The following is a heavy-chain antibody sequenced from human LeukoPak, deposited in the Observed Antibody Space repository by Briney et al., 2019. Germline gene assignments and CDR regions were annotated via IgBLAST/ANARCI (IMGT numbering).Heavy chain of an antibody. V-gene: IGHV1-24*01. J-gene: IGHJ6*02. D-gene: IGHD2-2*01. CDR2: FDPEDGET. Sequence: ASVKVSCKVSGYTLTELSMHWVRQAPGKGLEWMGGFDPEDGETIYAQKFQGRVTMTEDTSTDTAYMELSSLRSEDTAVYYCATAPPPAARYYYYGMDVWGQGTTVTVSS. CDR3: ATAPPPAARYYYYGMDV. CDR1: GYTLTELS.